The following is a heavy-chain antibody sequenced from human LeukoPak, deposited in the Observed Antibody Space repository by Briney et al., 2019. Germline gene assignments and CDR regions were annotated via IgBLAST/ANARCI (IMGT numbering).Heavy chain of an antibody. Sequence: PSETLSLTCTVSGGSTSSGDYYWSWIRQPPGKGLEWIGYIYYSGSTYYNPSLKSRVTISVDTSKNQFSLKLSSVTAADTAVYYCARDQAAGPPGGMDVWGQGTTVTVSS. CDR3: ARDQAAGPPGGMDV. V-gene: IGHV4-30-4*01. CDR2: IYYSGST. J-gene: IGHJ6*02. D-gene: IGHD6-13*01. CDR1: GGSTSSGDYY.